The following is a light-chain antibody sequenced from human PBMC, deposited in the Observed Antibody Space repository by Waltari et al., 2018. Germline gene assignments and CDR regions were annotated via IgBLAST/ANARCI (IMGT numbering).Light chain of an antibody. V-gene: IGKV4-1*01. Sequence: DIVMTQSPDSLAVSLGERATINCKSNQSLLYSSNNKNYLAWYQQKAGQPPKLLPYWASTREYGVPDRFSASGSGTDFTLTISSLQAEDVAFYYCQQYYSSSYTFGQGTKLEIK. CDR2: WAS. CDR3: QQYYSSSYT. J-gene: IGKJ2*01. CDR1: QSLLYSSNNKNY.